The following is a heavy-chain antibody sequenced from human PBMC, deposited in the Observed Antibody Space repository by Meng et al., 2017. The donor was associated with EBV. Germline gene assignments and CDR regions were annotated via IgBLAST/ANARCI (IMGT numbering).Heavy chain of an antibody. CDR3: ARVGIAVAGTGDY. D-gene: IGHD6-19*01. CDR1: GYTFTGYY. J-gene: IGHJ4*02. Sequence: QVPLVPSGTWRKKPGALGKVSCKASGYTFTGYYMHWVRQAPGPGLEWMGRINPNSGGTNYAQKFQGRVTMTRDTSISTAYMELSRLRSDDTAVYYCARVGIAVAGTGDYWGQGTLVTVSS. CDR2: INPNSGGT. V-gene: IGHV1-2*06.